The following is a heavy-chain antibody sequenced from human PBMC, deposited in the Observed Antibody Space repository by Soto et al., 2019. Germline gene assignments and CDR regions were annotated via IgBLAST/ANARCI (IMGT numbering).Heavy chain of an antibody. V-gene: IGHV1-3*01. CDR3: ATGSFTMIVVGTPTHYYYYGMDV. CDR1: GYTFTSYA. Sequence: ASVKVSCKASGYTFTSYAMHWVRQAPGQRLEWMGWINAGNGTTKYSQKFQGRVTITADESTSTAYMELSSLRSEDTAVYYCATGSFTMIVVGTPTHYYYYGMDVWGQGTTVTVSS. CDR2: INAGNGTT. J-gene: IGHJ6*02. D-gene: IGHD3-22*01.